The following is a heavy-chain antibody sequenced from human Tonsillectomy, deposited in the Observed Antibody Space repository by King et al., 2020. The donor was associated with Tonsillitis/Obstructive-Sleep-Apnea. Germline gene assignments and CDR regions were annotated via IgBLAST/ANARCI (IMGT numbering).Heavy chain of an antibody. CDR1: GGSISSSNW. V-gene: IGHV4-4*02. CDR3: ARDPRYCSSTSCFGGNY. CDR2: IYHSGST. D-gene: IGHD2-2*01. J-gene: IGHJ4*02. Sequence: VQLQESGPGLVKPSGTLSLTCAVSGGSISSSNWWSWVRQPPGKGLEWIGEIYHSGSTNYNPSLKRRVTISVDKSKKQFSLKLSSVTAADTAVYYGARDPRYCSSTSCFGGNYWGQGTLVTVSS.